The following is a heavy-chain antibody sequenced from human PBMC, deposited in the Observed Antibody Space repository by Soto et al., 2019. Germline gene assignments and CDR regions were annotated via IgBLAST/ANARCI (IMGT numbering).Heavy chain of an antibody. V-gene: IGHV4-34*01. D-gene: IGHD3-9*01. Sequence: SETLSLTCAVYGGYFSGYYWSWIRQPPGKGLEWIGEINHSGSTNYNPSLKSRVTISVDTSKNQFSLKLSSVTAADTAVYYCARVARVLRYFDWLQKPNWFDPWGQGTLVTVSS. CDR3: ARVARVLRYFDWLQKPNWFDP. CDR2: INHSGST. CDR1: GGYFSGYY. J-gene: IGHJ5*02.